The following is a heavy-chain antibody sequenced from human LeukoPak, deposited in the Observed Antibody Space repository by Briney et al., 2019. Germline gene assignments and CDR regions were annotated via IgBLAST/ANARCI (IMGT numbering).Heavy chain of an antibody. CDR2: INHSGST. D-gene: IGHD2-2*01. Sequence: SETLSLTCAVYGGSFSGYYWSWIRQPPGKGLEWIGEINHSGSTNYKPSLKSRVTISVDTSKNQFSLKLGSVTAADTAVYYCARGRESDCSSTSCYDEFDYWGQGTLVTVSS. V-gene: IGHV4-34*01. CDR1: GGSFSGYY. CDR3: ARGRESDCSSTSCYDEFDY. J-gene: IGHJ4*02.